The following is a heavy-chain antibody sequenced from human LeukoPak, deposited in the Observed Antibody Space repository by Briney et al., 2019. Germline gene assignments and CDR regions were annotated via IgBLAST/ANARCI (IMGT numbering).Heavy chain of an antibody. CDR1: GGSISSGGYS. CDR3: ARETKLRFLEWFEYGMDV. Sequence: PSQTLSLTCAVSGGSISSGGYSWSWIRQHPGKGLEWIGYIYYSGSTYYNPSLKSRVTISVDTSKNQFSLKLSSVTAADTAVYYCARETKLRFLEWFEYGMDVWGQGTTVTVSS. V-gene: IGHV4-31*11. D-gene: IGHD3-3*01. J-gene: IGHJ6*02. CDR2: IYYSGST.